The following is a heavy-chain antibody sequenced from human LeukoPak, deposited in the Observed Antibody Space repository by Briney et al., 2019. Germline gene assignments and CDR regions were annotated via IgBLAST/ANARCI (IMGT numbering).Heavy chain of an antibody. D-gene: IGHD5-24*01. CDR2: IHTSGST. CDR3: ASEDGYNWVRAFDI. CDR1: GGSISSGSYY. V-gene: IGHV4-61*02. J-gene: IGHJ3*02. Sequence: PSQTLSLTCTVSGGSISSGSYYWSWIRQPAGRGLEWIGRIHTSGSTNYNPSLKSRVTISVDTAKNQFSLKLSSVTAADTAVYYFASEDGYNWVRAFDIWGQGTMVTVSS.